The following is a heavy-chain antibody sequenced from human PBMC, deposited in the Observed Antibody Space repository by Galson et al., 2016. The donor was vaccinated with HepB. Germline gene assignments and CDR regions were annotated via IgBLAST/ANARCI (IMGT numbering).Heavy chain of an antibody. V-gene: IGHV1-69*10. J-gene: IGHJ4*02. CDR1: GDTFNRYT. CDR2: ILPVLDVA. CDR3: ARDPKLGHGFDS. D-gene: IGHD7-27*01. Sequence: SVKVSCKASGDTFNRYTISWVRQAPGHGLEWMGGILPVLDVASSPQKFQGRITITADKSTNTVYMDLSSLRSEDTAVYYCARDPKLGHGFDSWGQGTLVTVSS.